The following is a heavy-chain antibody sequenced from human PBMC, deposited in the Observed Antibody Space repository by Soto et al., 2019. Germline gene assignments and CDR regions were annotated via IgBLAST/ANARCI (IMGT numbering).Heavy chain of an antibody. V-gene: IGHV3-30*18. J-gene: IGHJ3*02. CDR1: GFTFSSYG. Sequence: GGSLRLSCAASGFTFSSYGMHWVRQAPGKGLEWVAVISYDGSNKYYADSVKGRFTISRDNSKNTLYLQMNSLRAEDTAVYYCANQYCSSTSCYVWNAFDIWGQGTMVTVSS. CDR2: ISYDGSNK. D-gene: IGHD2-2*01. CDR3: ANQYCSSTSCYVWNAFDI.